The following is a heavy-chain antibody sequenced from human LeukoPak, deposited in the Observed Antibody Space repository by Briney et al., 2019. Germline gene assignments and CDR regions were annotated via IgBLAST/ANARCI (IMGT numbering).Heavy chain of an antibody. Sequence: PGGSLRLSCAASGFTFSSYGMHWVRQAPGKGLEWVAVISYDGSNKYYADSVKGRFTISRDNSKNTLYLQMNSLRAEDTAVYYCARHMPGYRGGPYYFDFWGQGTLVTVSS. CDR1: GFTFSSYG. CDR2: ISYDGSNK. J-gene: IGHJ4*02. CDR3: ARHMPGYRGGPYYFDF. D-gene: IGHD5-12*01. V-gene: IGHV3-30*03.